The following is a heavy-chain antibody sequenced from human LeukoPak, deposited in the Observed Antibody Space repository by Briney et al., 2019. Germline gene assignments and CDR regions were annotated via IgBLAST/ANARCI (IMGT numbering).Heavy chain of an antibody. CDR3: ARRTYYDYVWGSY. D-gene: IGHD3-16*01. Sequence: PSETLSLTCSVYGGSFSGYYWSWIRQLPGKGLEWIGEINHSGSTNYNPSLKSRVTISVDTSKNQFSLKLSSVTAADTAVYYCARRTYYDYVWGSYWGQGTLVTVSS. V-gene: IGHV4-34*01. CDR2: INHSGST. CDR1: GGSFSGYY. J-gene: IGHJ4*02.